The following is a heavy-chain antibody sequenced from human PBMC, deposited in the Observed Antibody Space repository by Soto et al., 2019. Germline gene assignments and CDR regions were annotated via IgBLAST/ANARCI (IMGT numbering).Heavy chain of an antibody. CDR2: IVVISNTA. V-gene: IGHV1-69*06. Sequence: QVVLLQSGAEVKEPGSSVRVSCKVSGSTFNNFAFSWVRQAPGHGPEWMGGIVVISNTADYSQRFQDRVTITADTSTNTLYMELGSLTFEDTAVYYCARAIKRWEVNYYFDYWGQGTLATVSS. J-gene: IGHJ4*02. CDR1: GSTFNNFA. D-gene: IGHD1-26*01. CDR3: ARAIKRWEVNYYFDY.